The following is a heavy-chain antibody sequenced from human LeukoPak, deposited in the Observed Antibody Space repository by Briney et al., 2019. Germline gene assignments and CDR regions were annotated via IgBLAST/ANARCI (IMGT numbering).Heavy chain of an antibody. Sequence: SETLSLTCAVSGGSISSNNWWGWVRQPPGKGLEWIGEIYHSGSPNYNPSLKSRVTISVDTSKNQFSLKLSSVTAADTAVYYCARQGYDFWSGYWYYFDYWGQGTLVTVSS. V-gene: IGHV4-4*02. CDR1: GGSISSNNW. CDR2: IYHSGSP. D-gene: IGHD3-3*01. J-gene: IGHJ4*02. CDR3: ARQGYDFWSGYWYYFDY.